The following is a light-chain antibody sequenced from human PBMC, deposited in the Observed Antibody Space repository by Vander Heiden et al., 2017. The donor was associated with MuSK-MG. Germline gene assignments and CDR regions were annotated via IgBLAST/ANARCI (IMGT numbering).Light chain of an antibody. CDR1: QGVRSY. CDR2: DAS. V-gene: IGKV3-11*01. CDR3: QQRSNWPPVT. J-gene: IGKJ5*01. Sequence: DIVFTQSPATLSLSPGERATLSCRASQGVRSYLAGYQQKPGQAPRLLIYDASNRATGIPARFSGSGSGTDFTLTISSLEPEDVAVYYCQQRSNWPPVTFGQGTRLEIK.